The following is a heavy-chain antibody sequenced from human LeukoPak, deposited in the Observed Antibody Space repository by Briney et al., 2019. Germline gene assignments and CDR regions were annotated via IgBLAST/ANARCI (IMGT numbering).Heavy chain of an antibody. CDR3: ARPYCFSTNCYTIDP. Sequence: GESLKISCKGSGYTFTSYWIGWVRQMPGKGLEWMGIIYPGDSGTRYSPSFQGQVTISADKSISTAYLQWSSLKASDTAMYYCARPYCFSTNCYTIDPWGQGTLVTVSS. V-gene: IGHV5-51*01. CDR2: IYPGDSGT. CDR1: GYTFTSYW. D-gene: IGHD2-2*02. J-gene: IGHJ5*02.